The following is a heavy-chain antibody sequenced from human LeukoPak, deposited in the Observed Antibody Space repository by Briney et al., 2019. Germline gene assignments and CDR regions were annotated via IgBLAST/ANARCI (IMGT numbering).Heavy chain of an antibody. J-gene: IGHJ3*02. CDR1: GFTFGDYA. CDR2: IRSKAYGGTT. Sequence: GGSLRLSCTASGFTFGDYAMSWFRQAPGKGLEWVGFIRSKAYGGTTEYAASVKGRFTISRDDSKSIAYPQMNSLKTEDTAVYYCTTVFGYSSGWYFDAFDIWGQGTMVTVSS. V-gene: IGHV3-49*03. D-gene: IGHD6-19*01. CDR3: TTVFGYSSGWYFDAFDI.